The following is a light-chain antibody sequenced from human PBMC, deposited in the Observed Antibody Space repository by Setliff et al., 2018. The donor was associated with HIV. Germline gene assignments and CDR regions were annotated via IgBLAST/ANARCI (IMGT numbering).Light chain of an antibody. CDR1: STDVGGYDS. CDR3: CSYGGPSTFYV. Sequence: QSVLTQPRSVSGSPGQPVTISCTTTSTDVGGYDSVSWYQQLPGKAPKLMIYDVNKRPSGIPDRFSGSKSGNTASLTISGLQAADEADYYCCSYGGPSTFYVFGTGTKVTVL. J-gene: IGLJ1*01. V-gene: IGLV2-11*01. CDR2: DVN.